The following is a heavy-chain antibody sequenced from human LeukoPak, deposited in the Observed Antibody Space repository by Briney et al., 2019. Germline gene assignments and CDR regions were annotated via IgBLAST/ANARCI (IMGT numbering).Heavy chain of an antibody. Sequence: GGSLRLSCAASGFTFSSYSMNWVRQAPGKGLEWVSSITSDSRYIFYADSVKGRFTISRDNAKSSLYLQMNSLRAEDTAVYYCARDDGGDSNDAFDIWGQGTMVTVSS. V-gene: IGHV3-21*01. D-gene: IGHD4-23*01. J-gene: IGHJ3*02. CDR2: ITSDSRYI. CDR1: GFTFSSYS. CDR3: ARDDGGDSNDAFDI.